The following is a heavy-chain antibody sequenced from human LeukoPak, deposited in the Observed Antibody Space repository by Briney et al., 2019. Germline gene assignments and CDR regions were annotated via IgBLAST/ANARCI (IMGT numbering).Heavy chain of an antibody. CDR1: GYTFTSYA. Sequence: ASVKVSCKASGYTFTSYAMNWVRQAPGQGLEWMGWINTNTGNPTYAQGFTGRFVFSLDTSVSTAYLQISSLKAEDTAVYYCARVDVVVVVASPLRGDYYYYMDVWGKGTTVTVSS. D-gene: IGHD2-15*01. J-gene: IGHJ6*03. CDR2: INTNTGNP. CDR3: ARVDVVVVVASPLRGDYYYYMDV. V-gene: IGHV7-4-1*02.